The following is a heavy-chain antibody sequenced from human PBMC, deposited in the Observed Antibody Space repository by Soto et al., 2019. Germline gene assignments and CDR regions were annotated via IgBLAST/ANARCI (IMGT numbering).Heavy chain of an antibody. CDR2: INHSGST. D-gene: IGHD3-9*01. CDR3: ARAPRRVTGYPSSCYFDY. Sequence: SETLSLTCTVSGGSISGYYWSWIRQPPGKGLEWIGEINHSGSTNYNPSLKSRVTISVDTSKNQFSLKLSSVTAADTAVYYCARAPRRVTGYPSSCYFDYWGQGTLVTVSS. V-gene: IGHV4-34*01. CDR1: GGSISGYY. J-gene: IGHJ4*02.